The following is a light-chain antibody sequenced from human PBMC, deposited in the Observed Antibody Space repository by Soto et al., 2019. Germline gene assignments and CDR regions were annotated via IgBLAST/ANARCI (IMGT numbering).Light chain of an antibody. CDR1: SSDVGSYNY. CDR2: DVG. V-gene: IGLV2-11*01. J-gene: IGLJ3*02. Sequence: QSALTQPASVSGSPGQSITISCTGTSSDVGSYNYVSWYQQYPAKAPKVMIYDVGRRPSGVPDRFSGSKSGNTASLTISGLQAEDEAVYFCCSYAGNKTVVFGGGTKLTVL. CDR3: CSYAGNKTVV.